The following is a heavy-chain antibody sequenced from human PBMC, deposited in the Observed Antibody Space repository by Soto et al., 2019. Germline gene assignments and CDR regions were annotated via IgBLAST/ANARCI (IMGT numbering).Heavy chain of an antibody. J-gene: IGHJ6*02. Sequence: QVQLVESGGGVVQPGRSLRLSCAASGFTFSSYGMHWVRQAPGKGLEWVAVIWYDGSNKYYADSVKGRFTISRDNSKNTLYRQMNSLRAEDTAVYYCARDVSSNPIYYYYGMDVWGQGTTVTVSS. CDR3: ARDVSSNPIYYYYGMDV. CDR1: GFTFSSYG. CDR2: IWYDGSNK. D-gene: IGHD2-2*01. V-gene: IGHV3-33*01.